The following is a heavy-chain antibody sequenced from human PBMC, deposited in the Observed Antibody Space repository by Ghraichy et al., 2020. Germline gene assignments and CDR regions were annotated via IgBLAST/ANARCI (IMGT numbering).Heavy chain of an antibody. D-gene: IGHD2-15*01. CDR2: INSDGSST. V-gene: IGHV3-74*01. J-gene: IGHJ4*02. CDR3: ARGYVEYYSAGCCYPLGY. CDR1: GFNFSNDW. Sequence: GGSLRLSCVASGFNFSNDWMHWVRQAPGKGPVWVSHINSDGSSTSYADSVKGRFTISRDNAKNTLYLQMSSLRADDTAVYYCARGYVEYYSAGCCYPLGYWGQGTLVTVSS.